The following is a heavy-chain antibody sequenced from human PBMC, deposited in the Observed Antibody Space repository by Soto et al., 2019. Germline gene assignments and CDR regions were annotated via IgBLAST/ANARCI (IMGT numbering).Heavy chain of an antibody. J-gene: IGHJ4*02. Sequence: GGSLRLSCAASGFTFSSYAMSWVRQAPGKGLEWVSAISGSGGSTYYADSVKGRFTISRDNSKNTLYLQMNSLRAEDTAVYYCAKEHHPSSYCGGDCYIDYWGQGTLVTVSS. D-gene: IGHD2-21*02. V-gene: IGHV3-23*01. CDR3: AKEHHPSSYCGGDCYIDY. CDR1: GFTFSSYA. CDR2: ISGSGGST.